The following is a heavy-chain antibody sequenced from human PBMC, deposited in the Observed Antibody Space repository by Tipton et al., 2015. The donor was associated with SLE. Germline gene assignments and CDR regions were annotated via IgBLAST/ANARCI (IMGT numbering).Heavy chain of an antibody. J-gene: IGHJ3*02. CDR3: AKVRRSGSSYDPCDI. D-gene: IGHD1-26*01. V-gene: IGHV3-30*02. CDR2: VRYDGSSE. CDR1: EFSFSSYG. Sequence: SLRLSCAASEFSFSSYGMHWVRQAPGRGLEWVAFVRYDGSSEYHSDSVKGRFTISRDNSKNTLYLQMNSLRPEDTAVYYCAKVRRSGSSYDPCDIWGKGTMVTVSS.